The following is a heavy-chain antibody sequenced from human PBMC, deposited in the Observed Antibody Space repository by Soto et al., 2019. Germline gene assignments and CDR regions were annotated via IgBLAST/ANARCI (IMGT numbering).Heavy chain of an antibody. J-gene: IGHJ4*02. D-gene: IGHD5-12*01. CDR2: IYYSGST. CDR3: ARVLTSDGYNPTYYFDY. CDR1: GGSISSYY. V-gene: IGHV4-59*01. Sequence: SETLSLTCTVSGGSISSYYWSWIRQPTGKGLEWIGYIYYSGSTNYNPSLKSRVTISVDTSKNQFSLKLSSVTAADTAVYYCARVLTSDGYNPTYYFDYWGQGTLVTVSS.